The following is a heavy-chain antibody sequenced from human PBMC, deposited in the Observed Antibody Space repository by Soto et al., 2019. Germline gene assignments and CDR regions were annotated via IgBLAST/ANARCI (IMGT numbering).Heavy chain of an antibody. V-gene: IGHV1-69*08. J-gene: IGHJ5*02. CDR1: GGTFSSYT. Sequence: QVQLVQSGAEVKKPGSSVKVSCKASGGTFSSYTISWVRQAPGQGLEWMGKLLPIHGIANYAQKFQDRVTIPADKSTSTAYMELSSLRSEDTAVYYCARDPAGTTSWFDPWGQGTLVTVSS. D-gene: IGHD1-1*01. CDR3: ARDPAGTTSWFDP. CDR2: LLPIHGIA.